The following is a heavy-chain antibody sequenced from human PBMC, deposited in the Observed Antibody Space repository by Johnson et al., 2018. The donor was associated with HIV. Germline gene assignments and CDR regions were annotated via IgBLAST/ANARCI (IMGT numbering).Heavy chain of an antibody. V-gene: IGHV3-30-3*01. CDR2: ISYDGSND. CDR3: ARDRTPMYDTSGDDAFDI. Sequence: QVLLVESGGGVVQSGRSLRLSCAASGFTFSNYVMYWVRQAPGKGLQWLAVISYDGSNDYYADSVRGRFTISRDNSKNALYLQLNSLRGEDTAIYYCARDRTPMYDTSGDDAFDIWGQGTMVAVSP. CDR1: GFTFSNYV. J-gene: IGHJ3*02. D-gene: IGHD3-22*01.